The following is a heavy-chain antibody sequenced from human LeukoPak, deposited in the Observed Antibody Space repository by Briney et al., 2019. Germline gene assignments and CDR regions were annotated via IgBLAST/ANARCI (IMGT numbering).Heavy chain of an antibody. CDR1: GYSFTSYW. J-gene: IGHJ4*02. CDR2: IYPGDSDT. V-gene: IGHV5-51*01. Sequence: GESLQISCKGSGYSFTSYWIGWVRQMPGKGLEWMGIIYPGDSDTRYSPSFQGRVTISADKSISTAYLQWSSLKASDTAMYYCARPSFGEPTPFDYWGQGTLVTVSS. CDR3: ARPSFGEPTPFDY. D-gene: IGHD3-10*01.